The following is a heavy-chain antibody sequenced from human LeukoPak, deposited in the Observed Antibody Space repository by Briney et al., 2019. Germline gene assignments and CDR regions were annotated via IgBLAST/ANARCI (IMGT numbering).Heavy chain of an antibody. Sequence: GGSLRLSCAASGFTYTTYWMTRVRQAPGKGLEWVANIKEDGSEKNYVDSVKGRFTISRDNAKNSLYLQMNSLRAEDTAVYYCARDGNGKSLDFDYWGQGTLVTVSS. CDR3: ARDGNGKSLDFDY. V-gene: IGHV3-7*01. CDR1: GFTYTTYW. CDR2: IKEDGSEK. J-gene: IGHJ4*02. D-gene: IGHD1-1*01.